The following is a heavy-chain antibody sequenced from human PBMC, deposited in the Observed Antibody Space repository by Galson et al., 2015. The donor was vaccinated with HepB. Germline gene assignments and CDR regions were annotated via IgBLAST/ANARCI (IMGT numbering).Heavy chain of an antibody. V-gene: IGHV3-30*02. Sequence: SLRLSCAASGFAFSSFGMHWVRQAPGKGLEWVAFIRFDGSKTYYGDSVKGRFTISRDNSKNTLYLRMNSLRAEDTAVHYCAKDEGDGYRNYGMDVWGQGTTVTVSS. D-gene: IGHD5-24*01. J-gene: IGHJ6*02. CDR3: AKDEGDGYRNYGMDV. CDR2: IRFDGSKT. CDR1: GFAFSSFG.